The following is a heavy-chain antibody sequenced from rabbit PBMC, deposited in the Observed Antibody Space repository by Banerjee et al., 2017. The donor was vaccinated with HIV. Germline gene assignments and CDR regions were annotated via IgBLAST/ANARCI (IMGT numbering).Heavy chain of an antibody. D-gene: IGHD1-1*01. V-gene: IGHV1S45*01. Sequence: QEQLVESGGGLVQPGGSLTLSCKASGFDFSTYSMSWVRQAPGKGLEWIGYIDPIFGITYFANWAKGRFTISKTSSTTVTLQATSLAAADTATYFCARDSSTSFSSYGMDLWGQGTLVTVS. CDR1: GFDFSTYS. CDR2: IDPIFGIT. J-gene: IGHJ6*01. CDR3: ARDSSTSFSSYGMDL.